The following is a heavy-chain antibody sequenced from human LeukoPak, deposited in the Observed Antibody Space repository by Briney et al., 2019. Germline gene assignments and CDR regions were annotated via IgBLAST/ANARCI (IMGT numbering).Heavy chain of an antibody. V-gene: IGHV4-34*01. J-gene: IGHJ6*03. CDR2: INHSGST. D-gene: IGHD6-13*01. Sequence: SETLSLTCAVYGGSFSGYYWSWIRQPPGKGLEWIGEINHSGSTNYNPSLKSRVTISVDTSKNQFSLKLSSVTAADTAVYYCARVVYSSSWYASYYYYYMDVWGKGTTVTISS. CDR3: ARVVYSSSWYASYYYYYMDV. CDR1: GGSFSGYY.